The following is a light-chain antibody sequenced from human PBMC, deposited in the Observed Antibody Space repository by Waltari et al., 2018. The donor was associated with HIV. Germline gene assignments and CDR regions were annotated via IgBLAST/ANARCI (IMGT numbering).Light chain of an antibody. CDR1: SSNIGAGYD. CDR2: GDS. CDR3: QSYDSSLSGFWV. Sequence: QSVLTQPPSVSGAPGQRVTISCTGNSSNIGAGYDVHWYQQLPGIAPKRLIYGDSNRPSGFPDRFSGSKSGTSASLAITGLQAEDEADYYCQSYDSSLSGFWVFGGGTKLTVL. J-gene: IGLJ3*02. V-gene: IGLV1-40*01.